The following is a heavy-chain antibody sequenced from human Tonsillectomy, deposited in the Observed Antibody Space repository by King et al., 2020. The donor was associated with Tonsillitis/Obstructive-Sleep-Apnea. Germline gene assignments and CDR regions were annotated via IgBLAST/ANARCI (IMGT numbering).Heavy chain of an antibody. CDR2: IYYSGST. J-gene: IGHJ4*02. Sequence: QLQESGPGLVKPSETLSLTCTVSGGSISTYYWSWIRPPPGKGLEWVGYIYYSGSTNYNPSLKSRVTISVDTSKNQFSLKLSSVTAADTAGYYCARAQPAPTHSGYDSGFDYWGQGTLVTVSS. CDR3: ARAQPAPTHSGYDSGFDY. CDR1: GGSISTYY. V-gene: IGHV4-59*08. D-gene: IGHD5-12*01.